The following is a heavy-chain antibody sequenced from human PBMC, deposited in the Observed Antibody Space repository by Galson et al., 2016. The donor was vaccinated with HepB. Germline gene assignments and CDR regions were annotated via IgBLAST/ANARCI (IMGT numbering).Heavy chain of an antibody. J-gene: IGHJ4*02. CDR3: AHRQQYLGKQDYNNYGFDS. CDR1: GFSLSTSRAG. V-gene: IGHV2-5*01. D-gene: IGHD4-11*01. Sequence: PALVKPTQTLTLTCTFSGFSLSTSRAGAGWXRQSPRKALEWLAVIYWNDEEHYSPSLKSRLTITKDTSNNQVVLTMTNMDPVDTATYYFAHRQQYLGKQDYNNYGFDSWGQGTLVTVSS. CDR2: IYWNDEE.